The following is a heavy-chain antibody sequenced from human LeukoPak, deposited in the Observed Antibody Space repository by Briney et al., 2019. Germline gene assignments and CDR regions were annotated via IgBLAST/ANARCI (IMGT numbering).Heavy chain of an antibody. D-gene: IGHD3-10*01. Sequence: GGSLRLSCAASGFTFSSYSMNWVRQAPGKGLEWVSSISSSSSYIYYADSVKGRFTISRDNAKNSLYLQMNSLRAEDTAVYYCARGKKGVYYGSGSQTIFDYWGRGTLVTVSS. CDR2: ISSSSSYI. V-gene: IGHV3-21*01. CDR3: ARGKKGVYYGSGSQTIFDY. J-gene: IGHJ4*02. CDR1: GFTFSSYS.